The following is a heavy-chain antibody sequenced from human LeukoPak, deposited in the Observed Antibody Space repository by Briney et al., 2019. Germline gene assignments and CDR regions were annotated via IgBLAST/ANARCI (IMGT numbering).Heavy chain of an antibody. D-gene: IGHD4-23*01. CDR3: AKDKGTTVVTPAEFDY. V-gene: IGHV3-30*18. Sequence: PGGSLRLSCAASGFTFSSYGMHWVRQAPGKGLEWVAVISYDGSNKYYADSVKGRFTISRDNSKNTLYLQMNSLRAEDTAVYYCAKDKGTTVVTPAEFDYWGQGTLVTVSS. J-gene: IGHJ4*02. CDR2: ISYDGSNK. CDR1: GFTFSSYG.